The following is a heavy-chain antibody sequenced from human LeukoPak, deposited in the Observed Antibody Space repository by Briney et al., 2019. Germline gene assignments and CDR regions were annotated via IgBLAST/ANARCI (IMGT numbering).Heavy chain of an antibody. D-gene: IGHD1-26*01. V-gene: IGHV3-33*06. CDR2: IWDDGSYK. J-gene: IGHJ4*02. CDR1: GFSFSNYG. Sequence: GRSLRLSCAASGFSFSNYGMHWVRQAPGKGLEGVAVIWDDGSYKYYADSVKGRFTISGDNSKNTLYLQMNSLRAEDTAVYYCAKPTSGSGSFLIDYWGQGTLVTVSS. CDR3: AKPTSGSGSFLIDY.